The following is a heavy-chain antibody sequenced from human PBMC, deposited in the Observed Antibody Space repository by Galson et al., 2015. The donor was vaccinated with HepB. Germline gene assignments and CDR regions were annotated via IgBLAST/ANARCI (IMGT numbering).Heavy chain of an antibody. Sequence: SLSLSCAASGFTFDDYTMHWVRQAPGKGLEWVSLISWDGGSTYYADSVKGRFTISRDHSKKSLYLQMNSLRTEDTALYYCAREARFLEWLSYYGEDHYAMDVWGQGTTVTVSS. CDR3: AREARFLEWLSYYGEDHYAMDV. CDR2: ISWDGGST. D-gene: IGHD3-3*01. V-gene: IGHV3-43*01. J-gene: IGHJ6*02. CDR1: GFTFDDYT.